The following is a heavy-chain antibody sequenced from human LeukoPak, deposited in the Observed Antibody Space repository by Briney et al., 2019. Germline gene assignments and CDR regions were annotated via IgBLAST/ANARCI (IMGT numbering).Heavy chain of an antibody. CDR3: ARAYYYGSGSYEKLFDY. D-gene: IGHD3-10*01. V-gene: IGHV1-2*02. J-gene: IGHJ4*02. Sequence: ASVKVSCKASGYTFTGYYMHWVRQAPGQGLEWMGWINPNSGGTNYAQKFQGRVTMTRDTSISTAYMELSSLRSEDTAVYYCARAYYYGSGSYEKLFDYWGQGTLVTVSS. CDR2: INPNSGGT. CDR1: GYTFTGYY.